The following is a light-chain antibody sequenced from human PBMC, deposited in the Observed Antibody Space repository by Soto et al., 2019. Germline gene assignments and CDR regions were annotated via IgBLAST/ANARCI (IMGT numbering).Light chain of an antibody. V-gene: IGKV1-17*01. CDR2: AAS. CDR1: QVITND. Sequence: IQMTQSPSSLSASVGDRLSITCRASQVITNDLGWYQQKPGKAPKRLIYAASTLQSGVPSRFSGSGSGTEFTLTISSLQAEDVATYYCQQLNTYPWTFGQGTKVEIK. CDR3: QQLNTYPWT. J-gene: IGKJ1*01.